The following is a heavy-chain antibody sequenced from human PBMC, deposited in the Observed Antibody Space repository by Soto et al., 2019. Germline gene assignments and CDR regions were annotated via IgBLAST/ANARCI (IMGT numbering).Heavy chain of an antibody. CDR2: INPYNGNT. CDR1: GYTFTSYA. J-gene: IGHJ4*02. D-gene: IGHD5-18*01. Sequence: QVQLVQSGTEVKKPGASVKVCCKASGYTFTSYAISWVRQAPGQGLEWMGWINPYNGNTNYAQKLQGRVTMTTDTSTSTAYMELRSLRSDDTAVYYCARDTAMALPDAWGQGTLVTVSS. CDR3: ARDTAMALPDA. V-gene: IGHV1-18*01.